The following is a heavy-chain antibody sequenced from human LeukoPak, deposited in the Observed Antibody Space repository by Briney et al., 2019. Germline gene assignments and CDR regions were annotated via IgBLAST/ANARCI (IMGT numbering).Heavy chain of an antibody. D-gene: IGHD1-26*01. J-gene: IGHJ4*02. CDR2: VYYSGST. CDR1: GGSISSYY. CDR3: ARGDSGSFSQFDC. Sequence: SETLSRTCTVSGGSISSYYWSWIRQPPGKGLEWIGYVYYSGSTNYNPPLKSRVTISVDTSKNQFSLKLTSVTAADTAVYYCARGDSGSFSQFDCWGQGTLVTVSS. V-gene: IGHV4-59*01.